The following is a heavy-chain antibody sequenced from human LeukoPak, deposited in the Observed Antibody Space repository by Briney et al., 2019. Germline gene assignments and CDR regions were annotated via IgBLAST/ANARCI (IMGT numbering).Heavy chain of an antibody. CDR3: ARKIRILTGRDY. CDR1: GFTFSSYE. Sequence: GGSLRLSCAASGFTFSSYEMNWVRQAPGKGLEWVSYISSSGSTIYYADSVKGRFTISRDNAKNSLYLQMNSLRAEDTAVYYCARKIRILTGRDYWGQGTLVTVSS. CDR2: ISSSGSTI. V-gene: IGHV3-48*03. J-gene: IGHJ4*02. D-gene: IGHD3-9*01.